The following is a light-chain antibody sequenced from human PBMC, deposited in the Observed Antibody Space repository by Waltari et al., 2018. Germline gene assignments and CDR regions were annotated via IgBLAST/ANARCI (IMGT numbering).Light chain of an antibody. CDR3: QQYYSTPLT. J-gene: IGKJ4*01. CDR1: QSVLYSSNNKNY. Sequence: DIVMTQSPHSLAVSLGERATINCKSSQSVLYSSNNKNYLAWYQQKPGQPPKLLIYWASTRESVVPDRFSGSGSGTDFTLTISSLQAEDVAVYYCQQYYSTPLTFGGGTKVEIK. CDR2: WAS. V-gene: IGKV4-1*01.